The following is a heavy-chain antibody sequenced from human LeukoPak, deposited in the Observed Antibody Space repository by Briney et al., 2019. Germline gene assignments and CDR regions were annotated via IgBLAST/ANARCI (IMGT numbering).Heavy chain of an antibody. Sequence: SETLSLTCTVSGGSISSYYWTWIRQPPGKGLEWIGNINYSAGTNYNPSLKSRVTISVDTSKNQFSLKLSSVTAADTAVYYCARPDDYVWGSYLLWGQGTLVTVSS. J-gene: IGHJ4*02. CDR2: INYSAGT. V-gene: IGHV4-59*08. D-gene: IGHD3-16*01. CDR3: ARPDDYVWGSYLL. CDR1: GGSISSYY.